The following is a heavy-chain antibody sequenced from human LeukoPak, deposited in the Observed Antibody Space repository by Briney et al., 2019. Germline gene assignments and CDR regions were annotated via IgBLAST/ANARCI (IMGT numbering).Heavy chain of an antibody. Sequence: ASVKVSCKASGYTFTSYDINWVRQATGQGLEWMGWMNPNSGNTGYAQKFQGRVTMTRNTSISTAYMELSSLRSEDTAVYYCATSGRYCSGGSCGFDYWGQGTLVTVSS. CDR3: ATSGRYCSGGSCGFDY. CDR1: GYTFTSYD. V-gene: IGHV1-8*01. D-gene: IGHD2-15*01. J-gene: IGHJ4*02. CDR2: MNPNSGNT.